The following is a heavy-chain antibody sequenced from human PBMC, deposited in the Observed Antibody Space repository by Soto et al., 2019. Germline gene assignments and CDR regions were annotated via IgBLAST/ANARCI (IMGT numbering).Heavy chain of an antibody. CDR1: GGTFSSYT. J-gene: IGHJ4*02. Sequence: QVQLVQSRAEVKKPGSSVKVTCKASGGTFSSYTISWVRQAPGQGLEWMGRIIPILGIANYAQKFQGRVTITADKSTSTAYMELSSLRSEDTAVYYCASGRGLRKFDYWGQGTLVTVSS. V-gene: IGHV1-69*02. CDR2: IIPILGIA. D-gene: IGHD3-16*01. CDR3: ASGRGLRKFDY.